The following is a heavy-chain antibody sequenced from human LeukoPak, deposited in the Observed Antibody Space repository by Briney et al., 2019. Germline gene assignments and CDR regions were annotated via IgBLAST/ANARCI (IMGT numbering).Heavy chain of an antibody. D-gene: IGHD5-24*01. CDR2: IRGSGGST. J-gene: IGHJ4*02. Sequence: DPGGSLRLSCAASGFIFSNYGMSWVRQAPGKGLEWVSGIRGSGGSTYYADSVKGRFTISRDNSKNTLYLQMSSLSAEDTAEYYCAKGRGDGYNWRFDYWGQGTLVTVSS. CDR1: GFIFSNYG. CDR3: AKGRGDGYNWRFDY. V-gene: IGHV3-23*01.